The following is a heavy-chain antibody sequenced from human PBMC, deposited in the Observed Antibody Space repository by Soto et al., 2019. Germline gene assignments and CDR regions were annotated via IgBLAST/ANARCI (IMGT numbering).Heavy chain of an antibody. V-gene: IGHV4-4*02. J-gene: IGHJ4*02. CDR2: IYRTGST. Sequence: SEPLSLTCAVSGGSFTSTNWCTGVRQPPGQGLEWIGEIYRTGSTNYNPSLKSRVTISLDKSENQFSLKVTSLTAADTAVYYCASRDPGTSVDYWGQGTLVTVSS. CDR3: ASRDPGTSVDY. CDR1: GGSFTSTNW. D-gene: IGHD1-7*01.